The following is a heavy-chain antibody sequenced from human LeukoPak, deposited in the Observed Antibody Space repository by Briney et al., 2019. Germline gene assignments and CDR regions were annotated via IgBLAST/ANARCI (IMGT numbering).Heavy chain of an antibody. J-gene: IGHJ4*02. CDR3: AKNGYSSGWSNVDY. CDR2: IGNSGGST. Sequence: GGSLRLSCAASGFTFSSYAMSWVRQAPGEGLEWVSTIGNSGGSTYYADSVKGRFTISRDNSKNTLYLQMNSLRAEDTAVYYCAKNGYSSGWSNVDYWGQGTLVTVSS. D-gene: IGHD6-19*01. V-gene: IGHV3-23*01. CDR1: GFTFSSYA.